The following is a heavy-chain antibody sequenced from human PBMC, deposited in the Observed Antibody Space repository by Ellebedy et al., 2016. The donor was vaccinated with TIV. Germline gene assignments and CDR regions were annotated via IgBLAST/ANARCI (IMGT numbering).Heavy chain of an antibody. J-gene: IGHJ6*02. CDR3: ARKSLARYYYYGMDV. V-gene: IGHV3-33*08. D-gene: IGHD3-16*02. CDR1: GFTFSNYA. Sequence: AVSGFTFSNYAMNWVRQAPGKGLEWVAVIWYDGSNKYYADSVKGRFTISRDNSKNTLYLQMNSLRAEDTAVYYCARKSLARYYYYGMDVWGQGTTVTVSS. CDR2: IWYDGSNK.